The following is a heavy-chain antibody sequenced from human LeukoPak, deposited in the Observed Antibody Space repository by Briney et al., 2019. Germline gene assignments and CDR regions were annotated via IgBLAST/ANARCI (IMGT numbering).Heavy chain of an antibody. D-gene: IGHD5-12*01. CDR3: TTGGSVIVAGTRAFDI. CDR1: GFSFSYTW. CDR2: IKSEIDGGAT. Sequence: GSLRLSCAASGFSFSYTWMSWVRQDPGKGLEWVGRIKSEIDGGATDYAAPVQGRFTISRDDSQATLYLQMNSLKTEDTAVYYCTTGGSVIVAGTRAFDIWGQGTMVTVSS. V-gene: IGHV3-15*07. J-gene: IGHJ3*02.